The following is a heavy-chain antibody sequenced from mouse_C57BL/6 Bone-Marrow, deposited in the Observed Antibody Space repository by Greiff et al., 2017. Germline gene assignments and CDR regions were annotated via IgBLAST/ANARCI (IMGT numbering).Heavy chain of an antibody. V-gene: IGHV1-50*01. CDR1: GYTFTSYW. D-gene: IGHD1-1*01. CDR2: IDPSDSYT. J-gene: IGHJ2*01. CDR3: ARGYYYGSSFDY. Sequence: QVQLQQPGAELVKPGASVKLSCKASGYTFTSYWMQWVKQRPGQGLEWIGEIDPSDSYTNYNQKFKGKATLTVDTSSSTAYMQLSSLTSEDSAVYYCARGYYYGSSFDYWGQDTTLTVSS.